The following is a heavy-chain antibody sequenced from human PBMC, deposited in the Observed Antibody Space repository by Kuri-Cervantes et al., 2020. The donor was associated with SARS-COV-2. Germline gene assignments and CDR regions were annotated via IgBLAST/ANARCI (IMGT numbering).Heavy chain of an antibody. CDR2: IYHSGTT. D-gene: IGHD6-6*01. J-gene: IGHJ4*02. CDR3: ARQGGYSSSSLDY. CDR1: GGSISSSSYY. V-gene: IGHV4-39*01. Sequence: SETRSLTCTVFGGSISSSSYYWGWIRQPPGKGLEWIGSIYHSGTTYYNPSLKSRVTISVDTSKNQFSLKLSSVTAADTAVYYCARQGGYSSSSLDYWGQGTLVTVSS.